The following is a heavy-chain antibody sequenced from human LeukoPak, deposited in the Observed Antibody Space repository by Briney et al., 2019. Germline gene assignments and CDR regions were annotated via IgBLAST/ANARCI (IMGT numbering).Heavy chain of an antibody. CDR2: INPSGGST. V-gene: IGHV1-46*01. Sequence: ASVKVSCKASGYTFTSYYMHWVRQAPGQGLEWMGIINPSGGSTSYAQKFQGRVTMTRDTSTSTVYMELSSLRPEDTAVYYCASLTYYYDSSGRDAFDIWGQGTMVTVSS. CDR3: ASLTYYYDSSGRDAFDI. J-gene: IGHJ3*02. CDR1: GYTFTSYY. D-gene: IGHD3-22*01.